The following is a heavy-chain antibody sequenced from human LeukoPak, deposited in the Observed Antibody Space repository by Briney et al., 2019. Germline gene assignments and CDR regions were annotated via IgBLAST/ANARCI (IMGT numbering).Heavy chain of an antibody. Sequence: SETLSLTCTVSGDSVRTSNYYWSWIRQPPGKGLEWIGYIHYSGNTNYNTSLKSRVTISVDTSKNQFSLKLSSVTAADTAVYYCARVGVGATENYWGQGTLVTVSS. J-gene: IGHJ4*02. V-gene: IGHV4-61*01. CDR2: IHYSGNT. CDR1: GDSVRTSNYY. D-gene: IGHD1-26*01. CDR3: ARVGVGATENY.